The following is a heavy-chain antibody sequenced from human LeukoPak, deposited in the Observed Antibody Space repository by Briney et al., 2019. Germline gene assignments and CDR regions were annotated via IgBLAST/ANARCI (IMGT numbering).Heavy chain of an antibody. D-gene: IGHD1-26*01. CDR1: GFTFSKDW. J-gene: IGHJ4*02. V-gene: IGHV3-7*01. CDR3: ARDPDNIAGANVHY. Sequence: GGSLRLSCAASGFTFSKDWMNWVRQAPGKGLEWVANINQDGSKKYYVDSVKGRFTISRDNAKNSLYLQMDSLRAEDTAVYYCARDPDNIAGANVHYWGQGTLVTVSS. CDR2: INQDGSKK.